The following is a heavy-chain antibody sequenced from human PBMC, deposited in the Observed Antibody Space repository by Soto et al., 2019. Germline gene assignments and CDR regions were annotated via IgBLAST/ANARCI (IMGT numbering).Heavy chain of an antibody. Sequence: NPSETLSLTCTVSGGSISSYYWSWIRQPPGKGLEWIGYIYYSGSTNYNPSLKSRVTISVDTSKNQFSLKLSSVTAADTAVYYCASVGAENYYYYGMDVWGQGTTVT. V-gene: IGHV4-59*08. D-gene: IGHD1-26*01. CDR3: ASVGAENYYYYGMDV. CDR1: GGSISSYY. J-gene: IGHJ6*02. CDR2: IYYSGST.